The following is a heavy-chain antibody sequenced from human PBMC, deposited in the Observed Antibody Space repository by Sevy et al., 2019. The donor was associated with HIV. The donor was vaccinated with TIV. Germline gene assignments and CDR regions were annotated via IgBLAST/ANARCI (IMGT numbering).Heavy chain of an antibody. CDR3: VKDLGGIETLDYYSYYGLDV. V-gene: IGHV3-9*01. Sequence: GGSLRLSCVASGFRFDDYAMHWVRQVPGKSPEWVSGISWNSKKIGYADPLKGRFTISRDSARNTVYLQRSSLRPEDTALYYCVKDLGGIETLDYYSYYGLDVWGQGTTVTVSS. J-gene: IGHJ6*02. CDR2: ISWNSKKI. CDR1: GFRFDDYA. D-gene: IGHD3-16*01.